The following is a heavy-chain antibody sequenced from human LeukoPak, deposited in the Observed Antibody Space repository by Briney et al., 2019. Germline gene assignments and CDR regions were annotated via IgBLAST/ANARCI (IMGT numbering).Heavy chain of an antibody. Sequence: EASVKVSCKASGYPFTNYGISWVRQAPGQGLEWMGWINPNSGGTNYAQKFQGRVTMTRDTSISTAYMELSRLRSDDTAVYYCARGSSGYYDSSGYKVWGQGTLVTVSS. D-gene: IGHD3-22*01. CDR1: GYPFTNYG. CDR3: ARGSSGYYDSSGYKV. J-gene: IGHJ4*02. V-gene: IGHV1-2*02. CDR2: INPNSGGT.